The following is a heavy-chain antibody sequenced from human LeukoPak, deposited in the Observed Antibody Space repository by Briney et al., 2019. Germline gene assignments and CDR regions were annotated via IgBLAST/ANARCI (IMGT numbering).Heavy chain of an antibody. CDR1: GFSLSTSGVG. D-gene: IGHD3-3*01. J-gene: IGHJ5*02. Sequence: GPTLVNPTQTLTLTCTFSGFSLSTSGVGVCWIRQPPGTALEWLALIYWNDDKRYSPSLKSRLTITKDTTKNQVVLTMTNMDPVDTATYHCAPRRGTYYDFWSSSNLLDPWGQGPLVTVSS. CDR3: APRRGTYYDFWSSSNLLDP. CDR2: IYWNDDK. V-gene: IGHV2-5*01.